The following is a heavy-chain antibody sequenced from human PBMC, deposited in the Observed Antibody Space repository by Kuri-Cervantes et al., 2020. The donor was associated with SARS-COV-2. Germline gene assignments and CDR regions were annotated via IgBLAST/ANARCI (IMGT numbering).Heavy chain of an antibody. V-gene: IGHV3-23*01. J-gene: IGHJ4*02. CDR3: AKDRIGGSYPKVPLCY. D-gene: IGHD1-26*01. CDR1: GFTFSSYT. Sequence: GESLKISCAASGFTFSSYTMSWVRQAPGKGLEWVSVASGSGATTYYADSVKGRFTISRDNSKNTLYLQMNSLRAEDTAVYYCAKDRIGGSYPKVPLCYWGQGTLVTVSS. CDR2: ASGSGATT.